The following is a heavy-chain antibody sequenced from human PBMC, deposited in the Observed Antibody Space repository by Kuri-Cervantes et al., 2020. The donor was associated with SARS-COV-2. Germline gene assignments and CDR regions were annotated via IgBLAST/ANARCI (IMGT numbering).Heavy chain of an antibody. CDR2: IYSGGSST. D-gene: IGHD3-22*01. CDR1: GFTVSSNY. V-gene: IGHV3-23*03. J-gene: IGHJ4*02. Sequence: GESLKISCAASGFTVSSNYMSWVRQAPGKGLEWVSVIYSGGSSTYYADSVKGRFTISGDNSKNTLYLQMNSLRAEDTAVYYCAKDQDYYDSSGQFDYWGQGTLVTVSS. CDR3: AKDQDYYDSSGQFDY.